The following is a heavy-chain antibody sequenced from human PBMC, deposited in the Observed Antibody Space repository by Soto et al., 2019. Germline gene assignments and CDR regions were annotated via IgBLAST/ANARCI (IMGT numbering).Heavy chain of an antibody. CDR1: GFSLSNARMG. D-gene: IGHD3-9*01. Sequence: SGPTLVNPTETLTLTCTVSGFSLSNARMGVSWIRQPPGKALEWLAHIFSNDEKSYSTSLKSRLTISKDTSKSQVVLTMTNMDPVDTATYYCARIRKTVLRYFDWSRADAFDIWGQGTMVTVSS. CDR2: IFSNDEK. CDR3: ARIRKTVLRYFDWSRADAFDI. J-gene: IGHJ3*02. V-gene: IGHV2-26*01.